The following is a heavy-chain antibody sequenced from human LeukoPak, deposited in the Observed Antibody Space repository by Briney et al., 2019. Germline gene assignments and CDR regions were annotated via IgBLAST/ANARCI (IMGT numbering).Heavy chain of an antibody. Sequence: SETLSLTCTVSGGSISSSSYYWGWIRQPPGKGLEWIGSIYYSGSTYYNPSLKSRVTISVDTSKDQFSLKLSSVTAADTAVYYCARDYGSGSYYKAGFDPWGQGTLVTVSS. D-gene: IGHD3-10*01. CDR2: IYYSGST. CDR1: GGSISSSSYY. J-gene: IGHJ5*02. V-gene: IGHV4-39*07. CDR3: ARDYGSGSYYKAGFDP.